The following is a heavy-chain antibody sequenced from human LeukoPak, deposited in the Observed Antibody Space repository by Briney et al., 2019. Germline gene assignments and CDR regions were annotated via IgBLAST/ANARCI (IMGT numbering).Heavy chain of an antibody. J-gene: IGHJ6*03. CDR1: GYSISSGYY. CDR3: ARSLKGGYYYYMDV. D-gene: IGHD2-15*01. CDR2: IYHSGST. V-gene: IGHV4-38-2*02. Sequence: PSETLSLTCTVSGYSISSGYYWGWIRQPPGKGLEWIGSIYHSGSTNYNPSLKSRVTISVDTSKNQFSLKLSSVTAADTAVYYCARSLKGGYYYYMDVWGKGTTVTVSS.